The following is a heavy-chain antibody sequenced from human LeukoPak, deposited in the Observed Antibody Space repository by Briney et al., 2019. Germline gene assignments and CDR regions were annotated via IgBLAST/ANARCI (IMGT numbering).Heavy chain of an antibody. Sequence: SVKVSCNASGYTFTSYGISWVRQAPGQGLEWMGGIIPIFGTANYAQKFQGRVTITADESTSTAYMELSSLRSEDTAVYYCARDIPERGFGELFGTHNWFDPWGQGTLVTVSS. D-gene: IGHD3-10*01. V-gene: IGHV1-69*13. CDR2: IIPIFGTA. CDR3: ARDIPERGFGELFGTHNWFDP. J-gene: IGHJ5*02. CDR1: GYTFTSYG.